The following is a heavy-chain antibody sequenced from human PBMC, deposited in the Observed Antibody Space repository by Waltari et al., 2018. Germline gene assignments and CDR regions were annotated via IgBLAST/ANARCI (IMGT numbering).Heavy chain of an antibody. CDR2: IWYDGSNK. Sequence: QVQLVESGGGVVQPGRSLRLSCAASGFTFSSYGMHWVRQAPGKGLEWVAVIWYDGSNKYYADSVKGRFTISRDNSKNTLYLQMNSLRAEDTAVYYCAREDYYYDSSGYTVAEYFQHWGQGTLVTVSS. CDR3: AREDYYYDSSGYTVAEYFQH. J-gene: IGHJ1*01. CDR1: GFTFSSYG. V-gene: IGHV3-33*01. D-gene: IGHD3-22*01.